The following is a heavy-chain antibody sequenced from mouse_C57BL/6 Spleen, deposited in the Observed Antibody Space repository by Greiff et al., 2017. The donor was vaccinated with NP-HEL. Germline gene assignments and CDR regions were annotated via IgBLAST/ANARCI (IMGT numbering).Heavy chain of an antibody. V-gene: IGHV1-18*01. CDR2: INPNNGGT. CDR1: GYTFTDYN. D-gene: IGHD1-2*01. CDR3: ARSGITTAPWFAY. Sequence: EVKVVESGPELVKPGASVKIPCKASGYTFTDYNMDWVKQSHGKSLEWIGDINPNNGGTIYNQKFKGKATLTVDKSSSTAYMELRSLTSEDTAVYYCARSGITTAPWFAYWGQGTLVTVSA. J-gene: IGHJ3*01.